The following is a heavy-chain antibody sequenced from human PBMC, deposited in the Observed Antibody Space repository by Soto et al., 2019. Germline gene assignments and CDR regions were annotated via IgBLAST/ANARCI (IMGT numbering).Heavy chain of an antibody. CDR1: GYTFTSYG. V-gene: IGHV1-18*01. J-gene: IGHJ5*02. CDR2: ISAYNGNT. CDR3: ARIPHNTKGCSSTSCPSVNWFDP. Sequence: ASVKVSCKASGYTFTSYGISWVRQAPGQGLEWMGWISAYNGNTNYAQKLQGRVTMTTDTSTSTAYVELRSLRSDDTAVYYCARIPHNTKGCSSTSCPSVNWFDPCGQGTLVNVSS. D-gene: IGHD2-2*01.